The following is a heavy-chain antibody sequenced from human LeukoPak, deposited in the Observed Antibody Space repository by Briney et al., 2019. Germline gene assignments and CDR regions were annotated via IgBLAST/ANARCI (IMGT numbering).Heavy chain of an antibody. CDR3: ARGNDILTGYYPSYYYYGMDV. J-gene: IGHJ6*02. D-gene: IGHD3-9*01. CDR2: ISWNSGSI. Sequence: GGSLRLSCAASGFTFDDYAMHWVRQAPGKGLEWVSGISWNSGSIGYADSVKGRFTISRDNAKNSLYLQMNSLRAEDTAVYYCARGNDILTGYYPSYYYYGMDVWGQGTTVTVSS. CDR1: GFTFDDYA. V-gene: IGHV3-9*01.